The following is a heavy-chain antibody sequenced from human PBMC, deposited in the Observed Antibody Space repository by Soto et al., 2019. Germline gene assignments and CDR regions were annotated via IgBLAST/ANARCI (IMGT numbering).Heavy chain of an antibody. J-gene: IGHJ5*02. V-gene: IGHV4-59*01. CDR3: ARGVRGYSYDWFDP. CDR2: IYYSGST. Sequence: PSETLSLTCTVSGGSISSYYWSWIRQPPGKGLEWIGYIYYSGSTNYNPSLKSRVTISVDTSKNQFSLKLSSVTAADTAAYYCARGVRGYSYDWFDPWGQGTQVTVSS. CDR1: GGSISSYY. D-gene: IGHD5-18*01.